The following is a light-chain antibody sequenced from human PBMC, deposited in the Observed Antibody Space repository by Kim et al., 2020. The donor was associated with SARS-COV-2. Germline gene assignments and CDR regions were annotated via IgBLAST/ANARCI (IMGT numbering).Light chain of an antibody. CDR3: QQYNSYSPYT. V-gene: IGKV1-5*03. CDR2: KAS. CDR1: QSISSW. Sequence: DIQMTQSPSTLSASVGDRVTITCRASQSISSWLAWYQQKPGKAPKLLIYKASSLESGVPSRFSGSGSGTEFTLTISSLQPYDFATYYCQQYNSYSPYTFGHGTKLEI. J-gene: IGKJ2*01.